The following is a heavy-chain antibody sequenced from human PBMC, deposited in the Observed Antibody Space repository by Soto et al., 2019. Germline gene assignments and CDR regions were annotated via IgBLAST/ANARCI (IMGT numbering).Heavy chain of an antibody. D-gene: IGHD6-19*01. CDR2: IYNSGST. Sequence: QVQLQESGPGLVKPSETLSLTCTVSGGSISKNYWSWIRQPPGKGLEWIGYIYNSGSTNYNPSLKGRVTIAIDTSKNQFSLHLRSGTAADTAVYYCARHDSGFDYYFDHWGQGTLVTVSS. J-gene: IGHJ4*02. CDR1: GGSISKNY. V-gene: IGHV4-59*08. CDR3: ARHDSGFDYYFDH.